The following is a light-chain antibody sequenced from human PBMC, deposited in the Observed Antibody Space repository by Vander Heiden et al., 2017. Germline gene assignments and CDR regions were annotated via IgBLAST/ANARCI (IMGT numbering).Light chain of an antibody. CDR3: PQFYSVPLT. Sequence: DIQRTKSQSSRSASEGDGVTITCRASKPINRYLNWYHENPGKAPNLLIYSTSNLQSGVPSSFSGSVSGTYFTLPIRSVHPEDFAIYLSPQFYSVPLTFGQGTKVEIK. J-gene: IGKJ1*01. V-gene: IGKV1-39*01. CDR1: KPINRY. CDR2: STS.